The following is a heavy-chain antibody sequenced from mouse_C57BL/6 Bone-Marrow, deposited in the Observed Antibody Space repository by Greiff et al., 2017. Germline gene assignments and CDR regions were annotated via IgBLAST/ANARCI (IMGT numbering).Heavy chain of an antibody. V-gene: IGHV1-15*01. CDR2: IDPETGGT. Sequence: QVQLQQSGAELVRPGASVTLSCTASGYTFTDYEMHWVKLTPVPGLEWIGAIDPETGGTAYNQKFQGKALLTADQPSSPASLHLRSLTSEDSAVSYCTRSGEGYPWGFDVWGKGTTVTVSS. D-gene: IGHD2-2*01. CDR1: GYTFTDYE. CDR3: TRSGEGYPWGFDV. J-gene: IGHJ1*03.